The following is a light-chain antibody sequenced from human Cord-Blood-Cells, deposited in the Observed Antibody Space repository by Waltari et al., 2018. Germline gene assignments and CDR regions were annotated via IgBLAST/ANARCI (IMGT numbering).Light chain of an antibody. CDR2: AAS. V-gene: IGKV1-27*01. CDR3: QKYNSAPA. CDR1: QGISNY. J-gene: IGKJ4*01. Sequence: DIKMTPSPSSLSASVGDRVTITCRASQGISNYLAWYQQKPGKVPKLLIYAASTLQSGVPSRFSGSGSGTDFTLTISSLQPEDVATYYCQKYNSAPAFGGGTKVEIK.